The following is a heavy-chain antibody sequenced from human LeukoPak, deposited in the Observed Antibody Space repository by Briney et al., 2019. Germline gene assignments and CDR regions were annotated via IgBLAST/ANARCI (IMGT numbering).Heavy chain of an antibody. Sequence: DSVKVSCKASGYTFTGYYMHWVRQVPGQGLEWMGWINPNSGGTNYAQKFQGRVTMTRDTSISTAYMELSRLRSDDTAVYYCRTDRYGDYGDYIDYWGQGTLVTVSS. J-gene: IGHJ4*02. V-gene: IGHV1-2*02. CDR3: RTDRYGDYGDYIDY. CDR1: GYTFTGYY. D-gene: IGHD4-17*01. CDR2: INPNSGGT.